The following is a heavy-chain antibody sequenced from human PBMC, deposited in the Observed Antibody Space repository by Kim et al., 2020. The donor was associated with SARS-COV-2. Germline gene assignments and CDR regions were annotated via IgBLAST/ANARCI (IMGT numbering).Heavy chain of an antibody. V-gene: IGHV3-11*01. Sequence: GGSLRLSCAASGFIFSDYYMTWIRQAAGKGLDWVSYISSSGSTIYYADSVKGRFTISRDNARNSLYLQMNSLRAEDTAVYYCARGPRYGGSQARYWGQGTLVTVSS. J-gene: IGHJ4*02. CDR1: GFIFSDYY. CDR3: ARGPRYGGSQARY. CDR2: ISSSGSTI. D-gene: IGHD1-26*01.